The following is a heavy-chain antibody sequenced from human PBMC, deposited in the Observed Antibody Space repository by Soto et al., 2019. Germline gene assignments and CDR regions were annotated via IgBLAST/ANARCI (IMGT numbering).Heavy chain of an antibody. CDR1: GFTFSYYN. CDR2: ISDSASTI. CDR3: ARDFTPTPFYYHYYGMDV. J-gene: IGHJ6*02. V-gene: IGHV3-48*01. D-gene: IGHD2-15*01. Sequence: GGSLRLSCAASGFTFSYYNMNWVRQAPGRGLEWVSYISDSASTIHYADSVKGRFTISRDNAKNSLYLQMNSLRAEDTAVYYCARDFTPTPFYYHYYGMDVWGQGTTVTVSS.